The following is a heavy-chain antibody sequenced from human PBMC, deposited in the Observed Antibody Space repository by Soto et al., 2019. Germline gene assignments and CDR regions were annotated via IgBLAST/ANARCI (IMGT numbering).Heavy chain of an antibody. Sequence: QVQLQESGPGLVKPSETLSLICSISGGSISDYQWNWIRQPPGKGLEWIGYIYYSGRTNYNPSLKSRLTISLATSTRQFSLRLRSVTAADTAVYYCARMRGLGEISPYLDYWGQGALVTVSS. D-gene: IGHD3-16*01. CDR3: ARMRGLGEISPYLDY. CDR2: IYYSGRT. J-gene: IGHJ4*02. V-gene: IGHV4-59*01. CDR1: GGSISDYQ.